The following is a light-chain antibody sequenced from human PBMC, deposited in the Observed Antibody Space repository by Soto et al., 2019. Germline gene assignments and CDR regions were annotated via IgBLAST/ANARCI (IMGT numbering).Light chain of an antibody. CDR3: QQYYSSST. CDR1: QSVRTY. J-gene: IGKJ1*01. CDR2: DAS. Sequence: APSPGILTLSPVEIATISCRASQSVRTYLAWYQVKPGQAPRLLIYDASSLESGVPSRFSGSGSGTEFTITISSLQPDDFATYYCQQYYSSSTFGHRTKVEIK. V-gene: IGKV1-5*01.